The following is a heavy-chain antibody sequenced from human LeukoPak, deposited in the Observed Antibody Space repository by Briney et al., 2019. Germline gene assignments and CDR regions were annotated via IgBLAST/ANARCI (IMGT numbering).Heavy chain of an antibody. CDR1: GGSISSSSYY. CDR2: IYTSGST. V-gene: IGHV4-39*07. J-gene: IGHJ4*02. CDR3: ARDQYYYDSSGYYRFDY. D-gene: IGHD3-22*01. Sequence: SETLSLTCTVSGGSISSSSYYWGWIRQPPGKGLEWIGSIYTSGSTNYNPSLKSRVTMSVDTSKNQFSLKLSSVTAADTAVYYCARDQYYYDSSGYYRFDYWGQGTLVTVSS.